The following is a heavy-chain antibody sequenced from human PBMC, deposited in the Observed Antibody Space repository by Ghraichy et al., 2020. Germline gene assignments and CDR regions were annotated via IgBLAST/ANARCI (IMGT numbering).Heavy chain of an antibody. CDR2: IYYSGST. Sequence: SETLSLTCTVSGGSISSSSYYWGWIRQPPGKGLEWIGSIYYSGSTYYNPSLKSRVTISVDTSKNQFSLKLNSVTAADTAVYYCARRRSSTSFTPTPIDYWGQGTLVTVSS. D-gene: IGHD2-2*01. V-gene: IGHV4-39*01. J-gene: IGHJ4*02. CDR3: ARRRSSTSFTPTPIDY. CDR1: GGSISSSSYY.